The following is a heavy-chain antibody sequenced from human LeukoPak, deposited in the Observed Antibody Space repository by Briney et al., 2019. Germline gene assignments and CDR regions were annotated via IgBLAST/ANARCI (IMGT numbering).Heavy chain of an antibody. V-gene: IGHV3-7*01. J-gene: IGHJ4*02. CDR1: GFTFSSYW. D-gene: IGHD6-6*01. CDR3: ARTAARRFDY. CDR2: INQDGTEK. Sequence: GGSLRLSCAASGFTFSSYWMNWVRQAPGKGLEWVANINQDGTEKFYVDSVKGRFTISRDNAKNSLYLQMNSLTGEDTAVYYCARTAARRFDYWGQGTLVTVSS.